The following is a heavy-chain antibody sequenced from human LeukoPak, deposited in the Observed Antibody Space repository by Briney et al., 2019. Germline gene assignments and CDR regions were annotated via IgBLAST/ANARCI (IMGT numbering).Heavy chain of an antibody. CDR2: TSHDGSKE. J-gene: IGHJ4*02. CDR3: AKDFSGGSGTYLVY. CDR1: GFTFSSYS. Sequence: PGGSLRLSCAASGFTFSSYSMNWVRQAPGKGLEWVAITSHDGSKEYYAESVKGRFTISRDNAKNSLYLQVNSLRAEDTAVYYCAKDFSGGSGTYLVYWGQGTLVTVSS. V-gene: IGHV3-30*18. D-gene: IGHD3-10*01.